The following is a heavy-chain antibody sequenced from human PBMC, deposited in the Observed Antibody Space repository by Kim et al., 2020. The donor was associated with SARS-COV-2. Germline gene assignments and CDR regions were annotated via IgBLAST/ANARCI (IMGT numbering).Heavy chain of an antibody. V-gene: IGHV1-8*01. D-gene: IGHD6-13*01. CDR1: GYTFTSYD. J-gene: IGHJ4*02. Sequence: ASVKVYCKASGYTFTSYDINWVRQATGQGLEWMGWMNLNSGNTGYAQKFQGRVTMTRNTSISTAYMELSSLTSEDTAVYFCARRRAAAGTCLSYWGQGTLDTVSS. CDR2: MNLNSGNT. CDR3: ARRRAAAGTCLSY.